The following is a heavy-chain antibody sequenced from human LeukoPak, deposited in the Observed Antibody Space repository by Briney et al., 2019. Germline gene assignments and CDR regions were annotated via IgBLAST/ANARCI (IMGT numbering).Heavy chain of an antibody. CDR2: IYSGGST. Sequence: GGSLRLSCAASGFTVSSNYMIWVRQAPGKGLEWVSVIYSGGSTYYADSVKGRFTLSRDNSKNTLYLQMNSLRAEDTAVYYCASARDSSSWYSDYYYYGMDVWGQGTTVTVSS. CDR1: GFTVSSNY. V-gene: IGHV3-66*01. J-gene: IGHJ6*02. CDR3: ASARDSSSWYSDYYYYGMDV. D-gene: IGHD6-13*01.